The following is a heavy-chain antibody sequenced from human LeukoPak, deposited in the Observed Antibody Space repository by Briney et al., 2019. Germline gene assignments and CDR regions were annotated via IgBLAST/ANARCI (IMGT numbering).Heavy chain of an antibody. V-gene: IGHV3-33*08. CDR2: IRYDGSNK. D-gene: IGHD4-17*01. J-gene: IGHJ4*02. CDR3: ARAGDGDPHFDF. CDR1: GFTFSNYG. Sequence: PGGSLRLSCAASGFTFSNYGMHWVRQPPGKGLEWVAAIRYDGSNKYYGDSVKGRFTISRDNSKNTLYLQRNGLRAEDTAAYYCARAGDGDPHFDFWGQGTLVTVSS.